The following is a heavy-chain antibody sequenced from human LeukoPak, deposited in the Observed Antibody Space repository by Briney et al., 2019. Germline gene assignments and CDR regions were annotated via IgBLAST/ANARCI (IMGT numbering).Heavy chain of an antibody. D-gene: IGHD6-13*01. CDR3: ARRPSHSSSWYIDY. Sequence: PSETLSLTCAVYGGSFSGYYWSWIRQPPGKGLEWIGEINHSGCTNYNPSLKSRVTISVDTSKNQFSLKLSSVTAADTAVYYCARRPSHSSSWYIDYWGQGTLVTVSS. V-gene: IGHV4-34*01. CDR1: GGSFSGYY. CDR2: INHSGCT. J-gene: IGHJ4*02.